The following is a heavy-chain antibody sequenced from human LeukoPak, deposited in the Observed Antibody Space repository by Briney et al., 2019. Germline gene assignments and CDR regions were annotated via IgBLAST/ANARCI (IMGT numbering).Heavy chain of an antibody. Sequence: SETLSLTCSVSGGSISSSSHYWDWIRQPPGEGLEWIGSIYYSGSTYYNPSLKSRVTISVDTSKNQFSLKLISVTAADTAVYYCAREDTGGLDYWGQGTLVIVSS. CDR1: GGSISSSSHY. CDR2: IYYSGST. CDR3: AREDTGGLDY. V-gene: IGHV4-39*07. D-gene: IGHD2-8*02. J-gene: IGHJ4*02.